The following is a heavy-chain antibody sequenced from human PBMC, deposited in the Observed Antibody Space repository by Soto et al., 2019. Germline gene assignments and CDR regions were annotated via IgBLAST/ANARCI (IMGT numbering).Heavy chain of an antibody. V-gene: IGHV1-3*01. D-gene: IGHD3-10*01. CDR2: INAGNGNT. J-gene: IGHJ5*02. CDR1: GYTFTSYA. CDR3: ARSYPLYYGSGYNWFDP. Sequence: ASVKVSCKASGYTFTSYAMHWVRQAPGQRLEWMGWINAGNGNTKYSQKFQGRVTITRDTSVSTAYMELSSLRSEDTAVYYCARSYPLYYGSGYNWFDPWGQGTLVTVSS.